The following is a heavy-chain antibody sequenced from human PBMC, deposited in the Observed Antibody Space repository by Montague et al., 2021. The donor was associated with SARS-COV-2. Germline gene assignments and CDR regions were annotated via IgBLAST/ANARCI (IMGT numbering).Heavy chain of an antibody. CDR2: INHSGST. CDR3: TREGYQVLWSDYYYYGMGV. J-gene: IGHJ6*02. Sequence: SETLSLTCAVYGGSFSGYYWSWIRQPPGKGLEWIGEINHSGSTNYNPSLKSRVTISVDTSKNRFSLKLSSVTAADTAVYYCTREGYQVLWSDYYYYGMGVWGQGTTVTASS. D-gene: IGHD2-2*01. CDR1: GGSFSGYY. V-gene: IGHV4-34*01.